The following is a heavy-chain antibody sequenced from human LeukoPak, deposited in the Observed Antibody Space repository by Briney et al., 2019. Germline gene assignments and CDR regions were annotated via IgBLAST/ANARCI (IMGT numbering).Heavy chain of an antibody. V-gene: IGHV3-30-3*01. CDR2: ISYDGSNK. Sequence: PGRSLRLSCAASGFTFSSYAMHWVRQAPGKGLEWVAVISYDGSNKYYADSVKGRFTISRDNSKNTLYLQMNSLRAEDTAVYYCARDGFDYYDSSGYYYSLDYWGQGTLVTVSS. CDR1: GFTFSSYA. CDR3: ARDGFDYYDSSGYYYSLDY. J-gene: IGHJ4*02. D-gene: IGHD3-22*01.